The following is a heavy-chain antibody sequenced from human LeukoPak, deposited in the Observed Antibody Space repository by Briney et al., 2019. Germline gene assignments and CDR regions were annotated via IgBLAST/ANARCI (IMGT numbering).Heavy chain of an antibody. CDR1: GGSFSGYC. D-gene: IGHD6-6*01. J-gene: IGHJ6*02. CDR3: ARVGTYSSSSGGVAFKYGMDV. V-gene: IGHV4-34*01. CDR2: INHSGST. Sequence: SETLSPTCAVYGGSFSGYCWSWIRQPPGKGLEWIGEINHSGSTNYNPSLKSRVTISVDTSKNQFSLKLSSVTAADTAVYYCARVGTYSSSSGGVAFKYGMDVWGQGTTVTVSS.